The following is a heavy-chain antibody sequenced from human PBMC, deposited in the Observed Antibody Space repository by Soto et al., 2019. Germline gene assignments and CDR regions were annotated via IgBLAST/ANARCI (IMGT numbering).Heavy chain of an antibody. V-gene: IGHV3-7*03. Sequence: WGSLRLSCAASGFTFSSYWMSWVRQAPGKGLEWVANIKQDGSEKYYVDSVKGRFTISRDNAKNSLYLQMNSLRAEDTAVYYCARDSGFKPNDYWGQGTLVTVSS. D-gene: IGHD5-12*01. CDR3: ARDSGFKPNDY. J-gene: IGHJ4*02. CDR2: IKQDGSEK. CDR1: GFTFSSYW.